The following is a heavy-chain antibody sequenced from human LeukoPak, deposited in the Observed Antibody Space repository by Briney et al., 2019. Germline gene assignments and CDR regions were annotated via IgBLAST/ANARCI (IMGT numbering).Heavy chain of an antibody. CDR2: INTDGSSQ. D-gene: IGHD2-2*01. CDR1: GFILSNYW. V-gene: IGHV3-74*01. CDR3: ARVGYCSSTSCYAVDY. J-gene: IGHJ4*02. Sequence: GGPLRLSCAASGFILSNYWMHWLRHAPGKGLVGVSHINTDGSSQTYADSVKGRFTISRDNAKNTLYLQMNSLRAEDTAVYYCARVGYCSSTSCYAVDYWGQGTLVTVSS.